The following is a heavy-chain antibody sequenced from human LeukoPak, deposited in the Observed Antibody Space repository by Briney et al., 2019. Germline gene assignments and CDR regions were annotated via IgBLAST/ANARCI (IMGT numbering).Heavy chain of an antibody. V-gene: IGHV3-73*01. Sequence: PGGSLKLSCAASGFTFSGSAMHWVRQASGKGLEWVGRIRSKANSYATAYAASVKGRSTISRDDSKNTAYLQMNSLKTEDTAVYYCTRRGPYCSSTSCYSYYYYMDVWGKGTTVTVSS. CDR2: IRSKANSYAT. CDR3: TRRGPYCSSTSCYSYYYYMDV. J-gene: IGHJ6*03. D-gene: IGHD2-2*01. CDR1: GFTFSGSA.